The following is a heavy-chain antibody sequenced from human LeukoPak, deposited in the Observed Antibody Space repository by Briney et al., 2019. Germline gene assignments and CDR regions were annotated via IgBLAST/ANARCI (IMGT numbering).Heavy chain of an antibody. D-gene: IGHD5-18*01. CDR1: GGSITNCPYY. CDR2: SYTGGTT. CDR3: ARENTAMVRDNDAFDI. Sequence: KSSDTLSLTCSVSGGSITNCPYYWTWIRQPAGRELEWIGHSYTGGTTDYNPSLKSRVTISVDTSSNQFFLKLTSVTAADTAVYYCARENTAMVRDNDAFDIWGQGTMVTVSS. J-gene: IGHJ3*02. V-gene: IGHV4-61*09.